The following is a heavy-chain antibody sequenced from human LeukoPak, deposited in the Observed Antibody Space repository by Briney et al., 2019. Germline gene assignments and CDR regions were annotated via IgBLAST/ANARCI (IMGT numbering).Heavy chain of an antibody. Sequence: PGGSLRLSCVASGFTFRRYWMHCVRQAPGKGLVWVARIYIDGSSTSDAVSVKGRFTISRDNAKDTLYLPMNSRRGEDTAVYYCTRDSYCGDDCYLHYYYYYGMDVWGQGTTVTVSS. CDR1: GFTFRRYW. CDR2: IYIDGSST. V-gene: IGHV3-74*01. J-gene: IGHJ6*02. CDR3: TRDSYCGDDCYLHYYYYYGMDV. D-gene: IGHD2-21*02.